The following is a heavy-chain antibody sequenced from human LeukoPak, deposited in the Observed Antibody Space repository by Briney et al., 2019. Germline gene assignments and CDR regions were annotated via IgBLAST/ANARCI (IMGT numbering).Heavy chain of an antibody. V-gene: IGHV4-39*01. D-gene: IGHD1-1*01. CDR1: GGSMSSSSYY. Sequence: KPSETLSLTCGVSGGSMSSSSYYWGWIRQPPGKGLEWIGSVYYSGSTYYNPSLKSRVTISVDSSKNQCSLRLSSVTAADTAVYYCARHGTTDYFDYWGQGTLVTVSS. J-gene: IGHJ4*02. CDR3: ARHGTTDYFDY. CDR2: VYYSGST.